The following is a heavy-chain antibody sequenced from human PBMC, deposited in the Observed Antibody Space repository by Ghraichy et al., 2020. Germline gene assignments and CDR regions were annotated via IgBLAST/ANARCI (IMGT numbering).Heavy chain of an antibody. CDR3: AMTTVVTSGRLLNDAFDI. V-gene: IGHV3-30*04. D-gene: IGHD4-23*01. CDR2: ISYDGSNK. CDR1: GFTFSSYA. J-gene: IGHJ3*02. Sequence: GGSLRLSCAASGFTFSSYAMHWVRQAPGKGLEWVAVISYDGSNKYYADSVKGRFTISRDNSKNTLYLQMNSLRAEDTAVYYCAMTTVVTSGRLLNDAFDIWGQGTMVTVSS.